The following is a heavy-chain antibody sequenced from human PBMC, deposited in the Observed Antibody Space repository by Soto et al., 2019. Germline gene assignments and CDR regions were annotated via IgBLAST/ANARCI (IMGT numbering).Heavy chain of an antibody. J-gene: IGHJ5*02. D-gene: IGHD3-22*01. CDR3: AIPTGGNYYDSPTGFDP. CDR1: GYTLTELS. Sequence: VASVKVSCKVSGYTLTELSMHWVRQAPGKGLEWMGGFDPEDGETIYAQKFQGRVTMTEDASTDTAYMELSSLRSEDTAVYYCAIPTGGNYYDSPTGFDPWGQGTLVTVSS. CDR2: FDPEDGET. V-gene: IGHV1-24*01.